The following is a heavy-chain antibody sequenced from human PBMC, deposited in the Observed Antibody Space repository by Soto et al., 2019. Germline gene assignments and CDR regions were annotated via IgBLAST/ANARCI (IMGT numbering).Heavy chain of an antibody. CDR2: LYTGGST. CDR3: ARATRYFGSFDS. J-gene: IGHJ4*02. V-gene: IGHV3-53*01. D-gene: IGHD2-2*01. Sequence: EVLLVESGGGLIQPGGSLRLSCVASGFSVTSNYMTWVRQAPGKGLEWVSILYTGGSTYYSDSVKGRSTISRDTPKNTVFLQLNSLRAEDTAIYYCARATRYFGSFDSWGQGTLVSVAS. CDR1: GFSVTSNY.